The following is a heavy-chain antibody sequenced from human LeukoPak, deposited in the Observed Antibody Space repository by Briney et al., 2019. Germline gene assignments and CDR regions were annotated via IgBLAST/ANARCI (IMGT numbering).Heavy chain of an antibody. CDR1: GYTFTNYD. J-gene: IGHJ5*02. Sequence: EASVKVSCKASGYTFTNYDINWVRQAPGQGLEWMGWLNPNSGNTGYAQKFQGRVTMTSSTSMSTAYMELRSLRSEDTAVYYCARHSYIIGAGKGASDPWGQGTLVTVSS. D-gene: IGHD6-13*01. CDR2: LNPNSGNT. V-gene: IGHV1-8*01. CDR3: ARHSYIIGAGKGASDP.